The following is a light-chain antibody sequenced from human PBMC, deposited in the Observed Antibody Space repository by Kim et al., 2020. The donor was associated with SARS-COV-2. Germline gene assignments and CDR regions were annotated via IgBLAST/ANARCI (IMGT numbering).Light chain of an antibody. CDR1: QYMSEY. Sequence: LSPGERATLSCRASQYMSEYLAWYQQKPGQAPRLLFYDASNRVTGIPARFSGSGSGRDFTLTISSLEPEDFAIYYCQQRNKWPLTFGQGTRLEIK. V-gene: IGKV3-11*02. CDR2: DAS. J-gene: IGKJ5*01. CDR3: QQRNKWPLT.